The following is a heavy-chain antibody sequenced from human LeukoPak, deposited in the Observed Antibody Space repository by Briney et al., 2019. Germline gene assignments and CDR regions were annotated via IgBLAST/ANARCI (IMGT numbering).Heavy chain of an antibody. J-gene: IGHJ4*02. CDR2: IYYSGST. CDR3: ARSVYYDFWSGLRSEYYFDY. Sequence: PSETLSLTCTVSGGSISSSSYYWGWIRQPPGKGLEWIGSIYYSGSTNYNPSLKSRVTISVDTSKNQFSLKLSSVTAADTAVYYCARSVYYDFWSGLRSEYYFDYWGQGTLVTVSS. CDR1: GGSISSSSYY. V-gene: IGHV4-39*07. D-gene: IGHD3-3*01.